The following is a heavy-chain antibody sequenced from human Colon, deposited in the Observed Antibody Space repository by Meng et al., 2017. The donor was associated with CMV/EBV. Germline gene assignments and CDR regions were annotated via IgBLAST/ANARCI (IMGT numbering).Heavy chain of an antibody. D-gene: IGHD3-3*02. Sequence: GESLKISCAASGFTFDDYGMSWVRQAPGKGLEWVSGINWNGGSTGYADSVKGRFTISRDNAKNSLYLQMNSLRAEDTALYYCARGGGAFFYYFDAWGQGTLVTVSS. J-gene: IGHJ4*02. CDR2: INWNGGST. CDR3: ARGGGAFFYYFDA. V-gene: IGHV3-20*04. CDR1: GFTFDDYG.